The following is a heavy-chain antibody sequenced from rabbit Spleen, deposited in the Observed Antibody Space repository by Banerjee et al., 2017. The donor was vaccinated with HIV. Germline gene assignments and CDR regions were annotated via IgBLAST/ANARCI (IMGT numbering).Heavy chain of an antibody. V-gene: IGHV1S40*01. CDR3: ARDGAGGSYFAL. Sequence: QSLEESGGGLVKPEASLTLTCKASGFSFNSGYDMCWVRQAPGKGLEWIGYIEPIFGRTYYASWVNGRFSISRENAQNTVFLQMTSLTAADTATYFCARDGAGGSYFALWGPGTLVTVS. D-gene: IGHD8-1*01. J-gene: IGHJ6*01. CDR1: GFSFNSGYD. CDR2: IEPIFGRT.